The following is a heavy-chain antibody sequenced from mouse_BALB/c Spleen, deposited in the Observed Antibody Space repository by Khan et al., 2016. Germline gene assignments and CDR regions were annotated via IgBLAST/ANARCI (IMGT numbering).Heavy chain of an antibody. J-gene: IGHJ2*01. Sequence: QVQLQQPGAELMKPGASVKISCKAAGYTFSSYWIEWIKQRPGHGLEWIGEILPRSGSTNYNEKFKGKATFTADTSSNTAYIQLSSLTSEDSAVYYCARFSDYWGQGTTLTVSS. V-gene: IGHV1-9*01. CDR2: ILPRSGST. CDR1: GYTFSSYW. CDR3: ARFSDY.